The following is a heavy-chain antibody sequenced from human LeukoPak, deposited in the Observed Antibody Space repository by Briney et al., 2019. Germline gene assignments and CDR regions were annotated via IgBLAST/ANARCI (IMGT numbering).Heavy chain of an antibody. Sequence: QPGGSLRLSCVASEFTFSTYAMTWVRQAPGKGLEWVSAISASGGGTYYTDSVKGRFTISRDNSKNTLYLQMNSLRAEDTAVYYCAKLASGSYSSFWGQGTLVTVSS. CDR1: EFTFSTYA. V-gene: IGHV3-23*01. J-gene: IGHJ4*02. D-gene: IGHD1-26*01. CDR2: ISASGGGT. CDR3: AKLASGSYSSF.